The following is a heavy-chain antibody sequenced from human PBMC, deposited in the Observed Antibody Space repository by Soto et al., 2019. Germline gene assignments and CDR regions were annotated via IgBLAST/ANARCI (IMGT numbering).Heavy chain of an antibody. J-gene: IGHJ3*02. D-gene: IGHD3-3*01. V-gene: IGHV3-23*01. CDR2: ISGSGGST. Sequence: GGSLRLSCAASGFTFSSYAMSWVRQAPGKGLEWVSAISGSGGSTYHADSVKGRFTISRDNAKNSLYLQMNSLRAEDTAVYYCARDRRYDFWSGYYDDAFDIWGQGTMVTVSS. CDR1: GFTFSSYA. CDR3: ARDRRYDFWSGYYDDAFDI.